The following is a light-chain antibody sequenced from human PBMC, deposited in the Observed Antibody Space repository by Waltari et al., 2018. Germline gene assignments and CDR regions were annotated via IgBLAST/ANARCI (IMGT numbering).Light chain of an antibody. CDR1: QGIGGW. CDR2: TAS. Sequence: DIKMTQSPSSVSESLGDRVTVTCRASQGIGGWLAWYQQKPGKVPKLLIYTASSLESGVPSRFSGSGSGTDFSLTISSLQPEDFATYYCQQTDRFPLTFGQGTRLEIK. V-gene: IGKV1-12*01. J-gene: IGKJ5*01. CDR3: QQTDRFPLT.